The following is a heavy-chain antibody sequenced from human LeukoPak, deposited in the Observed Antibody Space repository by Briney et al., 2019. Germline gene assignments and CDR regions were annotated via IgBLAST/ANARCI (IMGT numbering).Heavy chain of an antibody. V-gene: IGHV4-39*01. CDR3: ARHPTLTSGGNFDY. CDR1: GGSISRSSYY. J-gene: IGHJ4*02. Sequence: SETLSLTCHVTGGSISRSSYYWGRIRQPPGKGLEWIGSLYNTETTYYNPSLQSRVTISVDTSKNQLSLKLSSVTAADTAVYFCARHPTLTSGGNFDYWGQGTLVTVSS. D-gene: IGHD1-14*01. CDR2: LYNTETT.